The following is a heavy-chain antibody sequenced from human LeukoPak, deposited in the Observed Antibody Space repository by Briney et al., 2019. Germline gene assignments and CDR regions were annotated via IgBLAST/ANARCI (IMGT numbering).Heavy chain of an antibody. V-gene: IGHV3-30*02. CDR3: AKDSRDSYSGSYFPY. Sequence: GGSLRLSCAASGFTFSSYGMHWVRQAPGKGLEWVAFIRYDGSNKYYADSVKGRFTISRDNSKNTLYLQMNSLGAEDTAVYYCAKDSRDSYSGSYFPYWGQGTLVTVSS. CDR2: IRYDGSNK. D-gene: IGHD1-26*01. J-gene: IGHJ4*02. CDR1: GFTFSSYG.